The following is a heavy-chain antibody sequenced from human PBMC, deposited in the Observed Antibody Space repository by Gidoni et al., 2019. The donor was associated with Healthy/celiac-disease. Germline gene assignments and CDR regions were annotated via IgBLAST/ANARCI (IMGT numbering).Heavy chain of an antibody. J-gene: IGHJ3*02. CDR1: GYSFTSYW. D-gene: IGHD2-2*01. Sequence: EVQLVQSGAEVKKPGESLKISCKGSGYSFTSYWIGWVRQMPGKGLEWMGIIYPGDSDTRYSPSFQGQVTISADKSISTAYLQWSSLKASDTAMYYCATHYCSSTSCFDAFDIWGQGTMVTVSS. V-gene: IGHV5-51*01. CDR2: IYPGDSDT. CDR3: ATHYCSSTSCFDAFDI.